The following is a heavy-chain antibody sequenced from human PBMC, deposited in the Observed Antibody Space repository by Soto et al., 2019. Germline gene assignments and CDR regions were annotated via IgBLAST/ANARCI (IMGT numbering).Heavy chain of an antibody. CDR1: GGSISSGDHY. J-gene: IGHJ4*02. V-gene: IGHV4-30-4*01. D-gene: IGHD2-15*01. CDR2: IYYSGST. Sequence: QVQLQESGPGLVKPSQTPSLTCTVSGGSISSGDHYWSWLRQPPGKGLEWIGYIYYSGSTYYNPSLKSRLDIGIDTSKNQFSLTLTSVTATDTAVYFCAREEALIVVPTGGIDYSFDSWGQGTLVIVSS. CDR3: AREEALIVVPTGGIDYSFDS.